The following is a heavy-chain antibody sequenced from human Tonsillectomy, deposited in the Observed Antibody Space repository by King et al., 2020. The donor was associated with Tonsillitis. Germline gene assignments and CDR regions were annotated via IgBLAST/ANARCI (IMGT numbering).Heavy chain of an antibody. V-gene: IGHV4-59*01. CDR2: IYYSGST. J-gene: IGHJ5*02. Sequence: VQLQESGPGLVKPSETLSLTCTVSGDSISSDYWSWIRQPPGKGLEWIGHIYYSGSTNYNPSLKSRVTISVDTSKNHFSLQLSSVTAADTAVYYCARILFSYASGIRFDPWGQGTLVTVFS. D-gene: IGHD3-10*01. CDR3: ARILFSYASGIRFDP. CDR1: GDSISSDY.